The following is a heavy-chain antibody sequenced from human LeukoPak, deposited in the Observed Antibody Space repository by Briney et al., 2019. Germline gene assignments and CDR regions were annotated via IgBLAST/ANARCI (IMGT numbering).Heavy chain of an antibody. Sequence: PGGSLRLSCAASGFTFSSYWMHWVRQAPGKGLVWASRINSDGRSTTYADAVKGRFTISRDNARNTLYLQMNSLRPEDTAVYYCARDRHYTMDVWGQGTTVTVSS. V-gene: IGHV3-74*01. CDR2: INSDGRST. CDR3: ARDRHYTMDV. CDR1: GFTFSSYW. J-gene: IGHJ6*02.